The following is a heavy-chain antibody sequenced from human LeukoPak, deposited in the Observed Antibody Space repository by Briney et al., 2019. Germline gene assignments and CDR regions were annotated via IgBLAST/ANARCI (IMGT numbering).Heavy chain of an antibody. J-gene: IGHJ4*02. Sequence: SETLSLTCAVYGGSFSGYYWSWIRQPPGKGLEWIGEINRSGSTNYNPSLKSRVAISVDTSKNQFSLKLSSVTAADTAVYYCARVGGYYYDSSGLDYWGQGTLVTVSS. D-gene: IGHD3-22*01. CDR1: GGSFSGYY. V-gene: IGHV4-34*01. CDR2: INRSGST. CDR3: ARVGGYYYDSSGLDY.